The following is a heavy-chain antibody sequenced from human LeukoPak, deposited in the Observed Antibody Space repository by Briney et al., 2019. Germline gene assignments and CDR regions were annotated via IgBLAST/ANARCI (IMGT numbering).Heavy chain of an antibody. CDR3: ARGGRDHAFDI. D-gene: IGHD3-16*01. V-gene: IGHV3-74*01. J-gene: IGHJ3*02. CDR1: GFTFTDYW. Sequence: PGGSLRLSCAASGFTFTDYWMHWVRQAPGKGLVWVSRVKSVGTKAIYADSVQGRFTISRDNAKNSLYLQINSLRAEDTAVYYCARGGRDHAFDIWGQGTMVTVSS. CDR2: VKSVGTKA.